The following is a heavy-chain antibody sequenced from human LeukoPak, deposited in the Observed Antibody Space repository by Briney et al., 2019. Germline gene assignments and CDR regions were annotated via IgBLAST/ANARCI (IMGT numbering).Heavy chain of an antibody. V-gene: IGHV1-69*05. CDR1: GGTFSSYA. J-gene: IGHJ4*02. CDR2: IMPIFGTA. CDR3: ARERIFYGSGSYGLAGLFDY. Sequence: ASVKVSYKASGGTFSSYAISWVRQAPGQGLEWMVGIMPIFGTANYAQKFQGRVTITTDESTSTAYMELSSLRSEDTAVYYCARERIFYGSGSYGLAGLFDYWGQGTLVTVSS. D-gene: IGHD3-10*01.